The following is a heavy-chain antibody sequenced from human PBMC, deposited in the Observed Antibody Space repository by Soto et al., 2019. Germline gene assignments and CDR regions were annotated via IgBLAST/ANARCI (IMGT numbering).Heavy chain of an antibody. J-gene: IGHJ4*02. Sequence: ETLSLTCTVSGGSINNHYWSWIRQAPGKGLEWVSSISSSSSYIYYADSVKGRFTISRDNAKNSLYLQMNSLRAEDTAVYYSASVGSSSWYRAHDYYFDYWGQGTLVTVSS. CDR3: ASVGSSSWYRAHDYYFDY. V-gene: IGHV3-21*01. D-gene: IGHD6-13*01. CDR1: GGSINNHY. CDR2: ISSSSSYI.